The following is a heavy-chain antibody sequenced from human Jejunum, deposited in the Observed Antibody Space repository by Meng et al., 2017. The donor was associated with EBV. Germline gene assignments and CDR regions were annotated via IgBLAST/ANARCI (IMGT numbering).Heavy chain of an antibody. Sequence: VPLQQWGAGLLKPSENLSPTCAVYRGSFSGYYWSWIRQHPGKGLEWIGEINHSGSTNYNPSLRSRVTISVETSKNQFSLRLNSVTAADTAVYYCARVAFSYTTRSLDSWGQGTLVTVSS. V-gene: IGHV4-34*02. CDR1: RGSFSGYY. D-gene: IGHD3-16*02. CDR2: INHSGST. CDR3: ARVAFSYTTRSLDS. J-gene: IGHJ4*02.